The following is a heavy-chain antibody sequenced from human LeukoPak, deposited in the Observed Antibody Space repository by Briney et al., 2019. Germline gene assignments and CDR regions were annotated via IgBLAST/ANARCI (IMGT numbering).Heavy chain of an antibody. CDR3: AKGQGMVRGVIPH. CDR1: GFTFSSYA. Sequence: PGGSLRLSCAASGFTFSSYAMSWVRQAPGKGLEWVSAISGSGGCTYYADSVKGRFTISRDNSKNTLYLQMNSLRAEDTAVYYCAKGQGMVRGVIPHWGQGTLVTVSS. D-gene: IGHD3-10*01. CDR2: ISGSGGCT. J-gene: IGHJ4*02. V-gene: IGHV3-23*01.